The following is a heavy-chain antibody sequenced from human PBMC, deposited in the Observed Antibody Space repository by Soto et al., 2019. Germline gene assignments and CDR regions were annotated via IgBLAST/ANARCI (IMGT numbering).Heavy chain of an antibody. CDR3: TTDPYAYYYGSGSYSNFDY. V-gene: IGHV3-15*01. CDR2: IKSKTDGGTT. Sequence: GGSLRLSCAASGFTFSNAWMSWVRQAPGKGLEWVGRIKSKTDGGTTDYAAPVKGRFTISRDDSKNTLYLQMNSLKTEDTAVYYCTTDPYAYYYGSGSYSNFDYWGQGTLDTVSS. CDR1: GFTFSNAW. J-gene: IGHJ4*02. D-gene: IGHD3-10*01.